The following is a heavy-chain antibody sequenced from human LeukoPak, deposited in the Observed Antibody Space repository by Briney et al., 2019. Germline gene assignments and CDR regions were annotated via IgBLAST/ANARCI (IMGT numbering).Heavy chain of an antibody. CDR1: GYNFANYG. D-gene: IGHD2-21*01. V-gene: IGHV1-18*01. Sequence: GASVKVSXKASGYNFANYGISWVRQAPGQGLEWMASISTRRGITNYAQRFQGRVTMTTDTSTHTAYLELRSLRSDDTDVYYCARDNTYCGRGVCYVLNLFVYWGQGTLVTVSS. J-gene: IGHJ1*01. CDR2: ISTRRGIT. CDR3: ARDNTYCGRGVCYVLNLFVY.